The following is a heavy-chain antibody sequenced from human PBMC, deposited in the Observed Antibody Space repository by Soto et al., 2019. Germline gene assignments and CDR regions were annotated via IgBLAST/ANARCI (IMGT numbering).Heavy chain of an antibody. J-gene: IGHJ4*02. D-gene: IGHD3-10*01. Sequence: QVQLVESGGGLVKPGGSLRLACAASGFSFCDSYMSWVRQAPGKGLEWLSYISGGSSYTNYADSVKGRFTISRDNAKRSLYLKMNSRRVDDTAVYYCAKASVAASGYYFDNWGQGSLVTVSS. CDR3: AKASVAASGYYFDN. V-gene: IGHV3-11*06. CDR1: GFSFCDSY. CDR2: ISGGSSYT.